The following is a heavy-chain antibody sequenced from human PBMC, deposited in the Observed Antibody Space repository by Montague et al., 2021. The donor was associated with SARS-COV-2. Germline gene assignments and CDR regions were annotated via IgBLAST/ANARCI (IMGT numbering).Heavy chain of an antibody. CDR1: GGSISSDNW. CDR2: IFHSGTT. Sequence: SETLSLTCTVSGGSISSDNWWTWVRQPPGQGLEWIGDIFHSGTTNYNPSLKSRLTIPVDKSKNQLSLKLISVTAADTAMYYCALPLGGARFDPWGQGTLVTVSS. CDR3: ALPLGGARFDP. V-gene: IGHV4-4*02. D-gene: IGHD3-16*01. J-gene: IGHJ5*02.